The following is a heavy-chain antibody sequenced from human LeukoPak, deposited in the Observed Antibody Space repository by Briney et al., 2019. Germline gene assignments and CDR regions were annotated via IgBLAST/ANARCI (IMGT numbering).Heavy chain of an antibody. Sequence: QPGGSLRLSCAASGFTVSSNYMSWVRQAPGRGLEWVSVIYSGGGTYHADSVKGRFTISRDNSKNTLYLQMNSLRAEDTAVYYCAREKNPGIAADWGQGTLVTVSS. CDR2: IYSGGGT. CDR1: GFTVSSNY. D-gene: IGHD6-13*01. CDR3: AREKNPGIAAD. J-gene: IGHJ4*02. V-gene: IGHV3-53*01.